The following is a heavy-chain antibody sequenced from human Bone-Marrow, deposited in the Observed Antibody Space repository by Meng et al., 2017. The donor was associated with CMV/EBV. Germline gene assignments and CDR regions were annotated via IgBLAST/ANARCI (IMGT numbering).Heavy chain of an antibody. V-gene: IGHV4-39*07. CDR1: GGSISSSDYY. CDR2: IYHSGST. D-gene: IGHD1-7*01. Sequence: SETLSLTCSVSGGSISSSDYYWGWIRQPPGKGLEWIGSIYHSGSTYYNPSLKSRVTISVDTSKNQFSLKLSSVTAADTAVYYCARDRPYNWNYVDVWGQGTTVTVSS. CDR3: ARDRPYNWNYVDV. J-gene: IGHJ6*02.